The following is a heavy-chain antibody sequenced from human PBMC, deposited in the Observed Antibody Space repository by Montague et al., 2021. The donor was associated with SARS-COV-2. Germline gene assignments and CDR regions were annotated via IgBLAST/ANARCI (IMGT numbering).Heavy chain of an antibody. CDR1: GASISSYY. CDR3: ARVFARWLQFDAYFDY. V-gene: IGHV4-59*01. J-gene: IGHJ4*02. Sequence: SETLSLTCTVSGASISSYYWSWIRQPPGKGLEWIGYIYYNGSTNYNPSLKSRVTISVDTSKNQFSLKLSSVTAADTAVYYCARVFARWLQFDAYFDYWGQGTLVTVSS. CDR2: IYYNGST. D-gene: IGHD5-24*01.